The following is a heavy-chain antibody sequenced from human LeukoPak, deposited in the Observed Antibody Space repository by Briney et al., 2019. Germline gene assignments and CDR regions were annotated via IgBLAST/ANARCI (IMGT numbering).Heavy chain of an antibody. Sequence: TRGSLRLSCAAPGFTFSSYAMSWVRQAPGKGLEWVSAISGSGGSTYYADSVKGRFTISRDNSKNTLYLQMNSLRAEDTAVYYCAKDPWFGELVRGNWFDPWGQGTLVTVSS. D-gene: IGHD3-10*01. CDR3: AKDPWFGELVRGNWFDP. CDR2: ISGSGGST. V-gene: IGHV3-23*01. CDR1: GFTFSSYA. J-gene: IGHJ5*02.